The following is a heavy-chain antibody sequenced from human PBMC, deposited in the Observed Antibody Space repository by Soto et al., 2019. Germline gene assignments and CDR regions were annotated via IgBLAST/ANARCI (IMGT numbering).Heavy chain of an antibody. CDR3: ARDTLSAFDV. D-gene: IGHD3-16*01. V-gene: IGHV3-7*01. Sequence: EVQLVESGGGLVQPGGSLRLSCTASRFTFSVYWMSWVRQAPGKGLEWVANIRHDGSEKFYVDSVKGRFTVSRDNAKNSLYLQMNSLRAEDTAVYYCARDTLSAFDVRGQGTMVTVSS. J-gene: IGHJ3*01. CDR1: RFTFSVYW. CDR2: IRHDGSEK.